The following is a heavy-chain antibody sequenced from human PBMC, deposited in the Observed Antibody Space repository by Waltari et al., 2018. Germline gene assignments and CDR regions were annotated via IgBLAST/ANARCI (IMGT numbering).Heavy chain of an antibody. V-gene: IGHV1-8*02. Sequence: QVQLVQSGAEVKKPGSSVKVSCKASGGTFSSYTISWVRQATGQGLEWMGWMNPNSGNTGYAQKFQGRVTMTRNTSISTAYMELSSLRSEDTAMYYCARGMTTVYDWGQGTLVTVSS. J-gene: IGHJ4*02. CDR2: MNPNSGNT. CDR1: GGTFSSYT. CDR3: ARGMTTVYD. D-gene: IGHD4-17*01.